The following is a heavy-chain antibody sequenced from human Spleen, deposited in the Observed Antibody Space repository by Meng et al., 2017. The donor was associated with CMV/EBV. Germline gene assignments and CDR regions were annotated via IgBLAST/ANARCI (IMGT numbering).Heavy chain of an antibody. Sequence: SVKVSCKASGGTFSSYTISWVRQAPGQGLEWMGGISPIFGIANYAQKFQARLTITTDDSKSTAYMELSSLSSEDTAVFYCARDGRSYSRFHFDYWGQGTLVTVSS. CDR3: ARDGRSYSRFHFDY. CDR2: ISPIFGIA. J-gene: IGHJ4*02. V-gene: IGHV1-69*05. CDR1: GGTFSSYT. D-gene: IGHD1-26*01.